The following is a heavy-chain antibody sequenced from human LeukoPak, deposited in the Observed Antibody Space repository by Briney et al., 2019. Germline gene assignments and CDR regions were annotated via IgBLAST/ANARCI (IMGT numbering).Heavy chain of an antibody. V-gene: IGHV4-59*11. J-gene: IGHJ5*02. CDR3: ARGSTRYEA. CDR1: GASIRSHY. D-gene: IGHD2-2*01. Sequence: SETLSLTCTVSGASIRSHYWSWTRQPPGKGLEWIGYIYGSGSTDYSPSLKSRVTISIDTSKNQLYLKVTSVTAADTAVYYCARGSTRYEAWGQGTLVTVSS. CDR2: IYGSGST.